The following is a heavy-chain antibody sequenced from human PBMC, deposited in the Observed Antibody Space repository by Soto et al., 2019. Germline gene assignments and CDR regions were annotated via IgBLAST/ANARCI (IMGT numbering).Heavy chain of an antibody. CDR1: GFTFSGSA. J-gene: IGHJ6*02. Sequence: LRLSCAASGFTFSGSAMHWVRQASGKGLEWVGRIRSKANSYATAYAASVKGRFTISRDDSKNTAYLQMNSLKTEDTAVYYCTRGLYSSSWYDYYYGVDVWGQGTTVTVSS. D-gene: IGHD6-13*01. CDR2: IRSKANSYAT. CDR3: TRGLYSSSWYDYYYGVDV. V-gene: IGHV3-73*01.